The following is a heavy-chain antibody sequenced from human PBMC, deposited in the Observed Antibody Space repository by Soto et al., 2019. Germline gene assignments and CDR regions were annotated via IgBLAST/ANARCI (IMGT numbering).Heavy chain of an antibody. CDR3: ARVTRAFSVVVVAATSDAVYGMDV. Sequence: SETLSLTCTVSGGSVSSGSYYWSWIRHPPGKGLGCIGYIYYSGSTNYNPSLKSRVTISVDTSKNQFSLKLSSVTAADTAVYYCARVTRAFSVVVVAATSDAVYGMDVWGQGTTVTVSS. D-gene: IGHD2-15*01. CDR1: GGSVSSGSYY. J-gene: IGHJ6*02. CDR2: IYYSGST. V-gene: IGHV4-61*01.